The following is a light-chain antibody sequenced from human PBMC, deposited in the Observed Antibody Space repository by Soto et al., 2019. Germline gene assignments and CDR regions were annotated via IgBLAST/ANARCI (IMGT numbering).Light chain of an antibody. CDR1: SSDGGGYNY. CDR3: SSYEGWNNSVL. CDR2: EVS. Sequence: QSALTQPPSASGSPGQSITISCTGYSSDGGGYNYVSWYQHHPGKAPKLMIYEVSKRPSGVPDRFSGSKSGNTASLTVSGLEAEDEADYYCSSYEGWNNSVLVGGGTKLTVL. V-gene: IGLV2-8*01. J-gene: IGLJ2*01.